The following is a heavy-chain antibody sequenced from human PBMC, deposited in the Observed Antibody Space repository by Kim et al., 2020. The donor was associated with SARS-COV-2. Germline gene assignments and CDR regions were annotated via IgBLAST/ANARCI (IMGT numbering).Heavy chain of an antibody. J-gene: IGHJ6*02. D-gene: IGHD3-22*01. V-gene: IGHV3-30*03. CDR1: GFTFSSYG. Sequence: GGSLRLSCAASGFTFSSYGMHWVRQAPGKGLEWVAVISYDGSNKYYADSVKGRFTISRDNSKNTLYLQMNSLRAEDTAVYYCATAPYYYDSSGYQGDYYYYGMDVWGQGTTVTVSS. CDR2: ISYDGSNK. CDR3: ATAPYYYDSSGYQGDYYYYGMDV.